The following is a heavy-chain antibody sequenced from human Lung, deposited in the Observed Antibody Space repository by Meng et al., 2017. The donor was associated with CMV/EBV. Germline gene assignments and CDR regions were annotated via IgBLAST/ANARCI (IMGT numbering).Heavy chain of an antibody. J-gene: IGHJ4*02. CDR1: VYYPPNNIR. Sequence: QVQLLKCVQQPLTPVESLSQPWVVFVYYPPNNIRWDCVRQSPEKSLEWIGDIPPRTNSDYNPSLQIRISMSTTKTKNKFSLKLTSVTAAKKAVYHCLRRSDGSLWGQGTLVTVSS. V-gene: IGHV4/OR15-8*02. CDR3: LRRSDGSL. D-gene: IGHD3-10*01. CDR2: IPPRTNS.